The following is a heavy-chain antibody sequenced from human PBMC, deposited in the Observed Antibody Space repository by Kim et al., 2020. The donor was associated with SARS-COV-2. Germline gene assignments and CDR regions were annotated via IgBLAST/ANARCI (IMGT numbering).Heavy chain of an antibody. V-gene: IGHV3-74*01. J-gene: IGHJ4*02. CDR2: IRGDGFET. Sequence: GGSLRLSCAASGFTFSSYWLHWVRQVPGKGLVLVSRIRGDGFETNYADFVKGRLTISRDNAKNTLYLQLNSLQPEDSAVYYCARGETANSMITFWGQGT. D-gene: IGHD1-20*01. CDR3: ARGETANSMITF. CDR1: GFTFSSYW.